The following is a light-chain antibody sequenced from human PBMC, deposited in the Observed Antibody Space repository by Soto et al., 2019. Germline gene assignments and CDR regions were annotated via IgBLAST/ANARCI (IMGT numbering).Light chain of an antibody. CDR2: DAS. V-gene: IGKV3-20*01. J-gene: IGKJ4*01. CDR3: QQFSSYPLT. Sequence: EIVLTPSPATLSVSPGGSATLSCRASQSVSILLAWYQQKPGQAPRLLIYDASSRATGIPDRFSGGGSGTDFTLTISRLEPEDFAVYYCQQFSSYPLTFGGGTKVDIK. CDR1: QSVSIL.